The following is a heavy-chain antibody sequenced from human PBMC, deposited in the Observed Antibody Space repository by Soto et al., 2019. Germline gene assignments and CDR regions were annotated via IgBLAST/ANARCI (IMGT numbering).Heavy chain of an antibody. CDR2: ISFDGSNK. CDR1: GFTFSSYG. CDR3: AKGDATIPYFDY. V-gene: IGHV3-30*18. J-gene: IGHJ4*02. Sequence: QVQLVESGGGVVQPGRSLRLSCAASGFTFSSYGMHWVRQAPGKGLEWVAVISFDGSNKYYADSVKGRFTISRDNSKNTLYLQMNSLRAEDTAVYYCAKGDATIPYFDYWGQGTLVTVSS. D-gene: IGHD5-12*01.